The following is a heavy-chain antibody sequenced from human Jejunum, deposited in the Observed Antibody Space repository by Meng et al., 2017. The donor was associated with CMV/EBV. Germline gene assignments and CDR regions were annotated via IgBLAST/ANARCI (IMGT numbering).Heavy chain of an antibody. CDR3: ARVVKGGNYLDY. J-gene: IGHJ4*02. CDR2: ISISSYT. CDR1: GFTLSTYS. D-gene: IGHD4-23*01. Sequence: CATSGFTLSTYSMSWVRQAPGKGLEWVSSISISSYTYYADSVKGRFTISRDNAKNSLYLQMNSLRAEDTAVYYCARVVKGGNYLDYWGQGTLVTVSS. V-gene: IGHV3-21*01.